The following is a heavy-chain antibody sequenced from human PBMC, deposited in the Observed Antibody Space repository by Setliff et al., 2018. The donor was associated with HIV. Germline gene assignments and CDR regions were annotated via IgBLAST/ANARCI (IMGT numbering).Heavy chain of an antibody. V-gene: IGHV1-46*01. CDR2: INPSGGST. D-gene: IGHD3-10*01. CDR3: ARGGPLITVVRGVLRWFDP. Sequence: ASVKVSCKASGYTFTSYYMHWVRQAPGQGLEWMGIINPSGGSTSYAQKFQGRVTMTRDTSTSTVYMELGSLRSEDTAVYYCARGGPLITVVRGVLRWFDPWGQGTLVTVSS. J-gene: IGHJ5*02. CDR1: GYTFTSYY.